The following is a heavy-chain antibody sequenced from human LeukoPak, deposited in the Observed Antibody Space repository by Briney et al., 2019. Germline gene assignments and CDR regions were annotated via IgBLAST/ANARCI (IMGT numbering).Heavy chain of an antibody. V-gene: IGHV3-11*01. J-gene: IGHJ4*02. CDR2: ISSSGSTM. CDR1: GFTFSDYY. Sequence: KSGGSLRLSCAASGFTFSDYYKSWIRQAPGKGLEWVSYISSSGSTMYYADSVKGRFTISRDNAKNSLYLQMNSLRAEDTAVYYCARVKYSYGYSFDNWGQGALVTVSS. D-gene: IGHD5-18*01. CDR3: ARVKYSYGYSFDN.